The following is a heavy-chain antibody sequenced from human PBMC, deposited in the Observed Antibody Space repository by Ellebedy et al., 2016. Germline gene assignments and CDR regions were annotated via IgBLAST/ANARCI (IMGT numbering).Heavy chain of an antibody. Sequence: GESLKISXAASGFTFSNYAMSWVRQAPGKELEWVSGISDSGGSTDYADSAKGRFTISRDNSKNTLYLQMNNMRADDTAIYYCAKDPPWYCSGGGCLLWGQGTLVTVSS. D-gene: IGHD2-15*01. V-gene: IGHV3-23*01. CDR1: GFTFSNYA. J-gene: IGHJ4*02. CDR3: AKDPPWYCSGGGCLL. CDR2: ISDSGGST.